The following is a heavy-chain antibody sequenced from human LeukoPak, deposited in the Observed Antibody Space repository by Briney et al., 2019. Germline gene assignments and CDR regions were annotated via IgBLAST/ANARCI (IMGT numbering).Heavy chain of an antibody. V-gene: IGHV4-61*02. J-gene: IGHJ4*02. CDR2: IYTSGST. CDR3: ARESSYDLWSGYYDFVC. CDR1: GGSFSSGSYY. Sequence: SETLSLTCTVSGGSFSSGSYYWSWIRQPAGKGLEWIGRIYTSGSTNYNPSLKSRVTISVDTSKNQFSLKLRSVTAADTAVSYCARESSYDLWSGYYDFVCWRQGTLATVSS. D-gene: IGHD3-3*01.